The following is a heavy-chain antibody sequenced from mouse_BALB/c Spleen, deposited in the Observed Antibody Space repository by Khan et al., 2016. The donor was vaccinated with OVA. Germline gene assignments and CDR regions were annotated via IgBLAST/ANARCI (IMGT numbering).Heavy chain of an antibody. CDR2: IWSDGST. CDR1: GFSLTNYG. CDR3: ARQPYYHYYIMDY. D-gene: IGHD2-10*01. V-gene: IGHV2-6-1*01. J-gene: IGHJ4*01. Sequence: QMQLEESGPGLVAPSQSLSITCTISGFSLTNYGIHWVRQPPGKGLEWLVVIWSDGSTTYNSALKSRLSIGKDNSKSQVFLKMNSLQTDDTAMYYCARQPYYHYYIMDYWGQGTSVTVSS.